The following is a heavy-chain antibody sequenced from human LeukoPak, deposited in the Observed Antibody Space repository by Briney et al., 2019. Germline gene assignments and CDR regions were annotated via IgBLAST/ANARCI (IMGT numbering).Heavy chain of an antibody. CDR1: GFTFSSYA. CDR3: AKSHGSSSDYFAVDY. J-gene: IGHJ4*02. V-gene: IGHV3-23*01. CDR2: ISGSGGST. D-gene: IGHD3-22*01. Sequence: GGSLRLSCAASGFTFSSYAMSWVRQAPGKGLEWVSAISGSGGSTYYADSVKGRFTISRDNSKNTLYLQMNSLRAEDTAVYYCAKSHGSSSDYFAVDYWGQGTLVTVSS.